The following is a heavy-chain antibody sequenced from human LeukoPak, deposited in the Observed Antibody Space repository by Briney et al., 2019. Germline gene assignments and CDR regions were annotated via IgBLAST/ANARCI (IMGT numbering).Heavy chain of an antibody. V-gene: IGHV3-23*01. J-gene: IGHJ2*01. CDR1: GFTFSKYG. Sequence: GGSLRLSCAASGFTFSKYGMSWVRQAPGKGLEWVAAMSGIGGTTYYADSVRGRFSISRDNSDNTLFLQMNSLRAEDTAVYHCAKQSVSGHTSGWDFYFDLSGRDTLVTVSS. D-gene: IGHD6-25*01. CDR2: MSGIGGTT. CDR3: AKQSVSGHTSGWDFYFDL.